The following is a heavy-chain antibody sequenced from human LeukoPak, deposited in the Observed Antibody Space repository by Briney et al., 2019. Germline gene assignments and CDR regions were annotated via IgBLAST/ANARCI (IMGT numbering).Heavy chain of an antibody. V-gene: IGHV6-1*01. CDR3: ARRLTQYDCFDP. J-gene: IGHJ5*02. D-gene: IGHD2-2*01. CDR2: TYYRSTWYN. Sequence: SQTLSLTCAISGDSVSINSVTWNWIRQSPSRGLEWLGRTYYRSTWYNDYAVSVRGRITVNPDTSKNQFSLHLNTVTPEDTAVYYCARRLTQYDCFDPWGQGILVTVSS. CDR1: GDSVSINSVT.